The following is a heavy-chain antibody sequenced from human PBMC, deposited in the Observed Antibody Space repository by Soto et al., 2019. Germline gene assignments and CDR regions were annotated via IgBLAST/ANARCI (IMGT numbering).Heavy chain of an antibody. CDR1: GYTFTSYD. D-gene: IGHD3-3*01. CDR2: MNPNSGNT. J-gene: IGHJ6*03. CDR3: ARVVSERLRFLEWLSSQSWYYYYYYMDV. V-gene: IGHV1-8*01. Sequence: ASVKVSCKASGYTFTSYDINWVRQATGQGLEWMGWMNPNSGNTGYAQKFQGRVTMTRNTSISTAYMELSSLRSEDTAVYYCARVVSERLRFLEWLSSQSWYYYYYYMDVWGKGTTVTVSS.